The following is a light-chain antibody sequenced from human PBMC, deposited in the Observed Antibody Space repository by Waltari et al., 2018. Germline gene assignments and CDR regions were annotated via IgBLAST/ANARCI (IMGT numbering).Light chain of an antibody. CDR3: QQYNNWPPYT. Sequence: DIQMTQSPSTLSASVGDRVTITCRAGQSISTWLAWYQQKAGEAPKLLIYKASSLETGVPSRFSGSGSGTEFTLTISSLQPDDFATYYCQQYNNWPPYTFGQGTKLEIK. CDR2: KAS. J-gene: IGKJ2*01. CDR1: QSISTW. V-gene: IGKV1-5*03.